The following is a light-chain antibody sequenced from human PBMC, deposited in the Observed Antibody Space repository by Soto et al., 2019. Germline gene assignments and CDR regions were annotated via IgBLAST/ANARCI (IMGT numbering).Light chain of an antibody. J-gene: IGKJ2*01. Sequence: EIVMTQSPATLSVSPGERATLSCRASQSVSGDLAWYQQKPGQPPRLLIYGASTRATGIPARFSGRGSGTEFTLTISSLQSEDFAVYYCHQYNNWPPATYGQGTKLEIK. CDR3: HQYNNWPPAT. CDR1: QSVSGD. V-gene: IGKV3-15*01. CDR2: GAS.